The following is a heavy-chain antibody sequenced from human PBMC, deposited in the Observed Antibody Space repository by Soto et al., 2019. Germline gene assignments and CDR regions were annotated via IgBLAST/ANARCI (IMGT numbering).Heavy chain of an antibody. CDR2: IIPISGTA. D-gene: IGHD4-4*01. CDR3: ASNPDQTVTTTYYYYGMDV. Sequence: QVQLVQSGAEVKKPGSSVKVSCKASGGTFSSYAISWVRQAPGQGLEWMGGIIPISGTANYAQKFQGRVTITADESTSTGYMELSSLRSEDTAVYYCASNPDQTVTTTYYYYGMDVWGQGTTVTVSS. V-gene: IGHV1-69*01. J-gene: IGHJ6*02. CDR1: GGTFSSYA.